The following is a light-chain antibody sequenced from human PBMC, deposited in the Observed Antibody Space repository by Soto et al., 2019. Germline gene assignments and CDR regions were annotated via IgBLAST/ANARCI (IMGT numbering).Light chain of an antibody. CDR3: QSYDSSLSRSV. J-gene: IGLJ1*01. V-gene: IGLV1-40*01. Sequence: QSVLTQPPSVSGAPGQSVTISCTGSSSNIGAGYDVHWYQQLPGTAPKLLIYGNSNRPSGVPDRFSGSKSGTSASLAITGLQAEDEADYYCQSYDSSLSRSVFGTGTKLTVL. CDR1: SSNIGAGYD. CDR2: GNS.